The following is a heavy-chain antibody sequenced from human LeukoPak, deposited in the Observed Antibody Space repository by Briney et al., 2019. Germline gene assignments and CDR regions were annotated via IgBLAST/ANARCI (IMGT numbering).Heavy chain of an antibody. Sequence: SQTLSLTCAISGDSVSSNSAAWNWIRQSPSRGLEWLGRTYYRSKWYNDYAVSVKSRITINADTSKNQFSLQLSSVTPEDTAVYYCARGGSGGCRLGPTCAFDPWGQGTLVTVSA. CDR2: TYYRSKWYN. J-gene: IGHJ5*02. CDR3: ARGGSGGCRLGPTCAFDP. V-gene: IGHV6-1*01. CDR1: GDSVSSNSAA. D-gene: IGHD1-26*01.